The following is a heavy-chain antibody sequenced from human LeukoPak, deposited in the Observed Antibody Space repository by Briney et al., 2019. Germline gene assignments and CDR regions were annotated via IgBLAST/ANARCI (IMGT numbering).Heavy chain of an antibody. Sequence: PSETLSLTCAVHGGSFSGYYWSWIRQPPGKGLEWIGEINHSGSTNYNPSLKSRVTISVDTSKNQFSLKLSSVTAADTAVYYCAKKGGRIYYGSGRGFDPWGQGTLVTVSS. J-gene: IGHJ5*02. CDR1: GGSFSGYY. D-gene: IGHD3-10*01. CDR2: INHSGST. V-gene: IGHV4-34*01. CDR3: AKKGGRIYYGSGRGFDP.